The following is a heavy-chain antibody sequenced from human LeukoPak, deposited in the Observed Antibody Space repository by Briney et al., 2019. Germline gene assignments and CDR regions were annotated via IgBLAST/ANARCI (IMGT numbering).Heavy chain of an antibody. CDR3: AREMATIGDGAFDI. V-gene: IGHV1-69*05. J-gene: IGHJ3*02. CDR2: IIPVSGTA. CDR1: GGTFSSYA. Sequence: SVKVSCKASGGTFSSYAISWVRQAPGQRLEWMGRIIPVSGTANYAQKFQGRVTITTDESTSTAYMELSSLRSEDTAVYYCAREMATIGDGAFDIWGQGTMVTVSS. D-gene: IGHD5-24*01.